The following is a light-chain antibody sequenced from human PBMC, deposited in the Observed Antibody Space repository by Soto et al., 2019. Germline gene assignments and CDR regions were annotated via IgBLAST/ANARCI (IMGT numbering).Light chain of an antibody. CDR2: GAS. V-gene: IGKV3-15*01. J-gene: IGKJ2*01. CDR3: QQYNNWPPHT. CDR1: QSVSSN. Sequence: EIVMTQSPATLSVSPGERATLSCRASQSVSSNLAWYQQRPGQAPRLLIYGASTRATGFPARFSGSVSGTDLPLTISSLQSEDFAVYYCQQYNNWPPHTFGQGTKLEIK.